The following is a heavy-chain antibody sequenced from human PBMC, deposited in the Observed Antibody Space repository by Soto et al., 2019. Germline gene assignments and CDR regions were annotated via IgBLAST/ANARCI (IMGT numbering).Heavy chain of an antibody. Sequence: GGSLRLSCAASGFTLSSYAMHWVRQAPGKGLEWVAVISYDGSNKYYADSVKGRFTISRDNSKNTLYLQMNSLRAEDTAVYYCARDLEDYDSSGYYPDYWGQGTLVTVSS. CDR1: GFTLSSYA. J-gene: IGHJ4*02. CDR3: ARDLEDYDSSGYYPDY. CDR2: ISYDGSNK. D-gene: IGHD3-22*01. V-gene: IGHV3-30-3*01.